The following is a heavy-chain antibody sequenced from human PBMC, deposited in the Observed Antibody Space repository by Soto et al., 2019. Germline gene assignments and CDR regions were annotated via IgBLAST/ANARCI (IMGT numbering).Heavy chain of an antibody. CDR3: ARESYYDFWSGYYSETYYFDY. Sequence: PGGSLRLSCAASGFTFDDYGMSWVRQAPGKGLEWVSGINWNGGSTGYADSVKGRFTISRDSAKNSLYLQMNSLRAEDTALYYCARESYYDFWSGYYSETYYFDYWGQGTLVTVSS. CDR2: INWNGGST. D-gene: IGHD3-3*01. CDR1: GFTFDDYG. J-gene: IGHJ4*02. V-gene: IGHV3-20*04.